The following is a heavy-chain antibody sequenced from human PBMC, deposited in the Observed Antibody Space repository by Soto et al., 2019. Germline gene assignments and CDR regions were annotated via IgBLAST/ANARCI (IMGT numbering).Heavy chain of an antibody. CDR3: TRGPRPISTGTGAY. CDR2: IYNDGTYS. J-gene: IGHJ4*02. CDR1: GFIFKMYW. V-gene: IGHV3-74*01. D-gene: IGHD3-10*01. Sequence: PGGSLRLSCAASGFIFKMYWMHWFRQSPGKGPVWISRIYNDGTYSDYADSVRGRFTISRDNVNDTLYLQMNNLRAEDSGLYYCTRGPRPISTGTGAYWGQGTQVTVSS.